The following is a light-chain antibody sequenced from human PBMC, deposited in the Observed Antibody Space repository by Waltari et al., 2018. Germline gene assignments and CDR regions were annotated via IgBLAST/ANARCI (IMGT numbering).Light chain of an antibody. Sequence: DIHMTQSPSSLSASVGDRVTITCRASQSISSYLNWYHQKPGKAPKLLIYAASSLQSWVPSRFSGSGSGTDFTLTISSLQPEDFATYYCQQSYSTPRGTFGGGTKVEIK. V-gene: IGKV1-39*01. CDR3: QQSYSTPRGT. CDR2: AAS. CDR1: QSISSY. J-gene: IGKJ4*01.